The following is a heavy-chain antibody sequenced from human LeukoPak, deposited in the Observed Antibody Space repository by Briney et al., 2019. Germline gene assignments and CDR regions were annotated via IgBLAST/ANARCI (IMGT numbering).Heavy chain of an antibody. J-gene: IGHJ5*02. CDR2: ISAYNGNT. D-gene: IGHD6-6*01. V-gene: IGHV1-18*01. CDR3: ARGVSGRAYSSSSTDWFDP. Sequence: GASVKVSCKASGYTFTSYGISWVRQAPGQGLEWMGWISAYNGNTNYAQKLQGRVTMTTDTSTSTAYMELRSLRSDDTAVYYCARGVSGRAYSSSSTDWFDPWGQGTLVTVSS. CDR1: GYTFTSYG.